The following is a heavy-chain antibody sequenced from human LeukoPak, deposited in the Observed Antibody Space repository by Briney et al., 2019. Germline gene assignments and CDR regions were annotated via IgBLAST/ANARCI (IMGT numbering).Heavy chain of an antibody. Sequence: PSETLSLTCTVSGGSISSGSYYWSWIRQPAGKGLEWIGRIYTSGSTNYNPSLKSRVTISVDTSKNQVSLKLSSVTAADTAVYYCARVSSTSRHWFDPWGQGTLVTVSS. CDR1: GGSISSGSYY. CDR2: IYTSGST. CDR3: ARVSSTSRHWFDP. J-gene: IGHJ5*02. V-gene: IGHV4-61*02. D-gene: IGHD2-2*01.